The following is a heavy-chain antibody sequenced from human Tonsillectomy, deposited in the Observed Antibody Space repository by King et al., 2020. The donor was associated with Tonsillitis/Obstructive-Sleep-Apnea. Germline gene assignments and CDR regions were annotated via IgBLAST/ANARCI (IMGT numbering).Heavy chain of an antibody. D-gene: IGHD2-21*02. Sequence: VQLVESGAEVKKPGASVKVSCKASGYTFTDYYMHWVRQAPGQGLEWMGRINPNSGGTNYAQKFQGRVTMTRDTSISTAYMELSRLKSDDTAVYYCAVSFVVVAVIDNWGQGPLVTVSS. CDR2: INPNSGGT. CDR1: GYTFTDYY. CDR3: AVSFVVVAVIDN. J-gene: IGHJ4*02. V-gene: IGHV1-2*06.